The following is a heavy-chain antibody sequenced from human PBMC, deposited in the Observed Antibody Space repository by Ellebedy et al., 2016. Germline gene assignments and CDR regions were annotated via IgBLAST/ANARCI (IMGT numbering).Heavy chain of an antibody. CDR3: AKDRDDDGDYVFDS. D-gene: IGHD4-17*01. Sequence: GGSLRLSXAASGFTFSSYAMSWVRQAPGKGLEWVSGISGSGSSTYYADSVKGRFTISRDDPKNTLYLQMNNLRVEDTAVYYCAKDRDDDGDYVFDSWGQGTLVTVSS. CDR1: GFTFSSYA. J-gene: IGHJ4*02. CDR2: ISGSGSST. V-gene: IGHV3-23*01.